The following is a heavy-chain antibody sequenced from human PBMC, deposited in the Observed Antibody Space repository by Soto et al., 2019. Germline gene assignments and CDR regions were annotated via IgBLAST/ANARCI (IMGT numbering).Heavy chain of an antibody. D-gene: IGHD4-17*01. V-gene: IGHV3-11*06. Sequence: QVQLVESGGGLVKPGGSLRLSCAASGFSFSDYYMTWIRQAPGKGLEWVSYISGSSSYANYADSVKGRFTISRDNAKNSLYLKMNSLRAEDTAVYYCARYSVNNYYYYGRDVWGQGTTVTVSS. CDR1: GFSFSDYY. CDR2: ISGSSSYA. CDR3: ARYSVNNYYYYGRDV. J-gene: IGHJ6*02.